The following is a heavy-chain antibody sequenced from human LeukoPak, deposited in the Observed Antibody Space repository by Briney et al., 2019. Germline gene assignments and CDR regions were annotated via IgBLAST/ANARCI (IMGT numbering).Heavy chain of an antibody. D-gene: IGHD3-9*01. CDR1: GFTFSSYA. V-gene: IGHV3-23*01. J-gene: IGHJ4*02. CDR3: AKGLGSYDILTGYPHYYFDY. Sequence: PGGFLRLSCAASGFTFSSYAMSWVRQAPGKGLEWVSAISGSGGSTYYADSVKGRFTISRDNSKNTLYLQMNSLRAEDTAVYYCAKGLGSYDILTGYPHYYFDYWGQGTLVTVSS. CDR2: ISGSGGST.